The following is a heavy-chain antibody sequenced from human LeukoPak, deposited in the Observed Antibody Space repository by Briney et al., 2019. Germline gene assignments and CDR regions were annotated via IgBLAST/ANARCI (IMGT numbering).Heavy chain of an antibody. Sequence: GASVKVSCKASGGTFSSYAFSWVRQAPGQGLEWMGRIIPILGIANYAQKFQGRVTITADKSTSTAYTDLSSLRSEDTAVYYCARDLPPYYFDYWGQGTLVTVSS. V-gene: IGHV1-69*04. CDR2: IIPILGIA. CDR3: ARDLPPYYFDY. CDR1: GGTFSSYA. J-gene: IGHJ4*02.